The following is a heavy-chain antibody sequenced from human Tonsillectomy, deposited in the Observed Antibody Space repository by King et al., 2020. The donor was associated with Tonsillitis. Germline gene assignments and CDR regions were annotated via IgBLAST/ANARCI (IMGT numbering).Heavy chain of an antibody. Sequence: VQLVESGGGLVQPGGSLRLSCAASEFTFSACAMSWVRQAPGKGLEWVSALSGSGDTTYYADSVKGRFTISRDNSKNTLYLEMSGLRADDTAVYYCTKGKHSSSWYFFDFWGLGTLVTVSS. V-gene: IGHV3-23*04. CDR2: LSGSGDTT. CDR3: TKGKHSSSWYFFDF. D-gene: IGHD6-13*01. J-gene: IGHJ4*02. CDR1: EFTFSACA.